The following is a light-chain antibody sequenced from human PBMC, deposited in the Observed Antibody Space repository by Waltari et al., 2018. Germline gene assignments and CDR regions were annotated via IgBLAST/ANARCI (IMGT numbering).Light chain of an antibody. V-gene: IGKV1-5*03. CDR3: QQYNSYPWT. CDR2: KAS. CDR1: QRISSW. Sequence: DIQMTQSPSTLSASVGDRVTITCRASQRISSWLAWYQQKPGKAPTLLIYKASSLESGVPSRFSGSGSGTVFPLTISSLQPDDFATYYCQQYNSYPWTFGQGTKVEIK. J-gene: IGKJ1*01.